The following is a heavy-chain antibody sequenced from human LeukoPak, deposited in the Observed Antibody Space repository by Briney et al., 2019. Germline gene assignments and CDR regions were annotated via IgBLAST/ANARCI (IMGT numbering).Heavy chain of an antibody. CDR2: ISYDGSNK. J-gene: IGHJ4*02. Sequence: GGSLRLSCAASGFTFSSYAMHWVRQAPGKGLEWVAVISYDGSNKYYADSVKGRFTISRDNSKNTLYLQMNSLRAEDTAVYYCARVRSAPYDSSGYYAFDYWGQGTLVTVSS. CDR1: GFTFSSYA. D-gene: IGHD3-22*01. CDR3: ARVRSAPYDSSGYYAFDY. V-gene: IGHV3-30-3*01.